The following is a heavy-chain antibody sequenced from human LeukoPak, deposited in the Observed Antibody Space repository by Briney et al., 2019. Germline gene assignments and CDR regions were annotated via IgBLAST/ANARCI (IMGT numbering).Heavy chain of an antibody. V-gene: IGHV1-2*02. CDR2: INPNSGGT. D-gene: IGHD1-26*01. J-gene: IGHJ4*02. Sequence: ASVKVSCKASGYTFTGYYMHWVRQAPGQGLEWMGWINPNSGGTNYAQKFQGRVTMTRDTSISTAYMELSRLRSDDTAVYYCARDDAWGLPLAGAFDYWGQGTLVTVSS. CDR3: ARDDAWGLPLAGAFDY. CDR1: GYTFTGYY.